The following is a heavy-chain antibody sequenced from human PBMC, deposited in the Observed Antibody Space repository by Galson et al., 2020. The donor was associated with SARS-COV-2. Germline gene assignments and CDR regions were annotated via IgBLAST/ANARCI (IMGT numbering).Heavy chain of an antibody. Sequence: ASVKVSCKVSGYTLTELSMHWVRQAPGKGLEWMGGFDPEDGETIYTQKFQGRVTMTEDTSTDTAYMELSSLRSEDTAVYYCATSLLWFGVGAFDIWGQGTMVTVSS. CDR3: ATSLLWFGVGAFDI. J-gene: IGHJ3*02. CDR1: GYTLTELS. V-gene: IGHV1-24*01. CDR2: FDPEDGET. D-gene: IGHD3-10*01.